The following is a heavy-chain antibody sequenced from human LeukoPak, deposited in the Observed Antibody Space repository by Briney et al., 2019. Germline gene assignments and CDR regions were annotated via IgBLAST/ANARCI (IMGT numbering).Heavy chain of an antibody. CDR2: IYYSGST. CDR3: ARRGFMVVKKKYYFDY. J-gene: IGHJ4*02. D-gene: IGHD2-21*01. CDR1: GGSISSYY. Sequence: SETLSLTCTVSGGSISSYYWSWIRQPPGKGLEWIGYIYYSGSTNYNPSLKSRVTISVDTSKNQFSLKLSSATAADTAVYYCARRGFMVVKKKYYFDYWGQGTLVTVSS. V-gene: IGHV4-59*12.